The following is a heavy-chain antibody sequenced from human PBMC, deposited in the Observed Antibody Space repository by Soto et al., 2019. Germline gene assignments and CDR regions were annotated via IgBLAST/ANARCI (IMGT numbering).Heavy chain of an antibody. CDR1: GASISRGH. J-gene: IGHJ4*02. CDR2: EYSGST. Sequence: QVQLQESGPGLVKHSETLYLTCTVSGASISRGHWNWIRQPPGKGLEWIGEYSGSTNYNPSLKSRVTISVDTSKNQFSLKLSSVTAADTAVYFCATYTSDGGGRGYWGQGTLVTVSS. CDR3: ATYTSDGGGRGY. D-gene: IGHD6-19*01. V-gene: IGHV4-59*08.